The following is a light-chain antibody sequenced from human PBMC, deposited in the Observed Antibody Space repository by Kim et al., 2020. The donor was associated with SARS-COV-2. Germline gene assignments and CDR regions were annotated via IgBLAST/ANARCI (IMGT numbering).Light chain of an antibody. CDR2: EVT. J-gene: IGLJ3*02. V-gene: IGLV2-18*02. CDR1: SSDIGSYNL. Sequence: QSALTQPPSVSGSPGQSVTISCTGTSSDIGSYNLVSWYQQPPGTAPKLVIYEVTYRPSGVPVRFSRSKSGNTASLTISGLQAEDEADYYCSSYTSRTTWVFGGVTQLTVL. CDR3: SSYTSRTTWV.